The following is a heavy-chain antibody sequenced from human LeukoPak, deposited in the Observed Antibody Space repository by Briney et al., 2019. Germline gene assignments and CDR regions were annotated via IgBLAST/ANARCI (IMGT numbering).Heavy chain of an antibody. Sequence: SETLSLTCAVYGGSFSGYYWSWIRQPPGKGLEWIGEINHSGSTNYNPSLKSRVTISVDTSKSQFSLKLSSVTAADTAVYYCARGGGRSDYWGQGTLVTVSS. CDR2: INHSGST. D-gene: IGHD1-26*01. CDR3: ARGGGRSDY. CDR1: GGSFSGYY. V-gene: IGHV4-34*01. J-gene: IGHJ4*02.